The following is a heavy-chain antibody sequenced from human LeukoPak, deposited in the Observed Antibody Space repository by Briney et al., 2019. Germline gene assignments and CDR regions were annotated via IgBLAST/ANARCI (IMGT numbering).Heavy chain of an antibody. D-gene: IGHD3-10*01. J-gene: IGHJ5*02. CDR3: ARDQSGWFDP. CDR2: ISDSGTT. Sequence: SETLSLTCTVSGGSISRYYWSWIRQPPGKGLEWFGYISDSGTTNYNPSLKSRVTISVDTSKKEFSLKLSSVTAADTAAYYCARDQSGWFDPWGQGTLVTVSS. V-gene: IGHV4-59*01. CDR1: GGSISRYY.